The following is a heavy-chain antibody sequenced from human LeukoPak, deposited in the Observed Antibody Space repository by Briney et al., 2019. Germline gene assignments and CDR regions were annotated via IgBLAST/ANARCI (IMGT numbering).Heavy chain of an antibody. CDR2: INHSGST. D-gene: IGHD2-15*01. Sequence: SETLSLTCAVYGGSFSGYYWSWIRQPPGKGLEWIGEINHSGSTNYNPSLKSRVTISVDTSKNQFSLKLSSVTAADTAVYYCARGPSGYCSGGSCYSDGNAFDIWGQGTMVTVSS. J-gene: IGHJ3*02. V-gene: IGHV4-34*01. CDR3: ARGPSGYCSGGSCYSDGNAFDI. CDR1: GGSFSGYY.